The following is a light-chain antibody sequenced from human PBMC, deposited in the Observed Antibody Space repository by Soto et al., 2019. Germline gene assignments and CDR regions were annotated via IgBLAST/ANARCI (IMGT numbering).Light chain of an antibody. J-gene: IGKJ3*01. V-gene: IGKV3-20*01. CDR3: QQYGSSQFT. CDR2: DTS. Sequence: EIVLMQSPGTLSLSPGEGATLSCRASQSVNNNYLAWYQQRPGQAPTVLIFDTSRRATGVPDRFSGSGSGTDFTLRISRVEPDDFEVYYCQQYGSSQFTFGPGTKVNSK. CDR1: QSVNNNY.